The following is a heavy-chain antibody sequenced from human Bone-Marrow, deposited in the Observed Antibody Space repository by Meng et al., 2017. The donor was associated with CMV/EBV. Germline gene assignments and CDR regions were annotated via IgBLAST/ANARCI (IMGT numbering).Heavy chain of an antibody. CDR1: GSPISSGYY. J-gene: IGHJ6*02. CDR2: IYYSGST. Sequence: LRLSCTVSGSPISSGYYWGWIRRPPGKGLEWIGYIYYSGSTYYNPSLRSRVSISVDTSKNQFSLKLSSVTAADTAVYYCARDHGRGLRDQYYGLDVWGQGTTVTVSS. CDR3: ARDHGRGLRDQYYGLDV. V-gene: IGHV4-30-4*08. D-gene: IGHD3/OR15-3a*01.